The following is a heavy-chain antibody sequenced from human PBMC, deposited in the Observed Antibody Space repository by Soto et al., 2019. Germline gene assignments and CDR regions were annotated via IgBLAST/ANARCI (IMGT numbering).Heavy chain of an antibody. CDR3: ARGRDQHYYYGMDV. Sequence: SETLSLTCTVSGGSISSYYLSWIRQPPGKGLEWIGYGYSSGSTKYNPSLKSRVTISIDTSKNQFSLKFSSVTPADTAVYYCARGRDQHYYYGMDVWGQGTTVTVS. J-gene: IGHJ6*02. V-gene: IGHV4-59*12. CDR2: GYSSGST. CDR1: GGSISSYY.